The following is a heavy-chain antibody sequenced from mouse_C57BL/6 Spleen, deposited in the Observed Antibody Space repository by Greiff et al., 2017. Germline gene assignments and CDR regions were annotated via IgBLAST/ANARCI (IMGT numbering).Heavy chain of an antibody. D-gene: IGHD2-4*01. Sequence: EVKLVESGAELVRPGASVKLSCTASGFNIKDDYMHWVKQRPEQGLEWIGWIDPENGDTEYASKFQGKATITADTSSNTAYLQLSSLTSEDTAVYYCTGYDYDRAWGQGTSVTVSS. V-gene: IGHV14-4*01. CDR2: IDPENGDT. J-gene: IGHJ4*01. CDR1: GFNIKDDY. CDR3: TGYDYDRA.